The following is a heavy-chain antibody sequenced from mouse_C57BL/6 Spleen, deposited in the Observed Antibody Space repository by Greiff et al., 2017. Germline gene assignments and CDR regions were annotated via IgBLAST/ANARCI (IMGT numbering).Heavy chain of an antibody. J-gene: IGHJ3*01. CDR3: ARQYYGTLVWFAY. V-gene: IGHV5-6*01. D-gene: IGHD2-1*01. CDR2: ISSGGSYT. Sequence: EVKLVESGGDLVKPGGSLKLSCAASGFTFSSYGMPWVRQTPDKRLEWVANISSGGSYTYYPDSVKGRFTITRDNAKNTLYMQMIRLTSEDTAMYYCARQYYGTLVWFAYWGQGTLVTVSA. CDR1: GFTFSSYG.